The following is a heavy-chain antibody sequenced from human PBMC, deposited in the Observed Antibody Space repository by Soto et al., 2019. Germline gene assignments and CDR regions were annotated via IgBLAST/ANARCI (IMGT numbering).Heavy chain of an antibody. V-gene: IGHV4-34*01. CDR1: GGSFSGYY. D-gene: IGHD6-13*01. CDR3: AVIAAAWRRYYYYYGMDV. CDR2: INHSGST. Sequence: SETLSLTCAVYGGSFSGYYWSWIRQPPGKGLEWIGEINHSGSTNYNPSLKSRVTISVDTSRNQFSLKLSSVTAADMAVYYCAVIAAAWRRYYYYYGMDVWGQGTTVTVSS. J-gene: IGHJ6*02.